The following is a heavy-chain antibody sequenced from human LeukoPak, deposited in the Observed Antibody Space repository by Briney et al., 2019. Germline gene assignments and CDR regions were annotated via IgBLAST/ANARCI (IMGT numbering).Heavy chain of an antibody. V-gene: IGHV3-9*01. CDR1: GFTFDDYA. CDR2: ISWNSGSI. J-gene: IGHJ4*02. CDR3: AKGVSTVTTTGFDY. D-gene: IGHD4-17*01. Sequence: GGSLRLSCAASGFTFDDYAMPWVRQAPVKGLEWVSGISWNSGSIGYADSVKGRFTISRDNAKNSLYLQMNSLRAEDTALYYCAKGVSTVTTTGFDYWGQGTLVTVSS.